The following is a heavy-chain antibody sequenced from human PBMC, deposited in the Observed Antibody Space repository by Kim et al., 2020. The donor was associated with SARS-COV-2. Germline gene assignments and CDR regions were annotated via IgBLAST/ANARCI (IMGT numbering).Heavy chain of an antibody. Sequence: GGSLRLSCAASGFTFSSYWMHWVRQAPGKGLVCVSRINSDGSSTSYADSVKGRFTISRDNAKNTLYLQMNSLRAEDTAVYYCARGVAAGTVGDFQHWGQGTLVTVSS. CDR2: INSDGSST. CDR3: ARGVAAGTVGDFQH. D-gene: IGHD6-13*01. V-gene: IGHV3-74*01. J-gene: IGHJ1*01. CDR1: GFTFSSYW.